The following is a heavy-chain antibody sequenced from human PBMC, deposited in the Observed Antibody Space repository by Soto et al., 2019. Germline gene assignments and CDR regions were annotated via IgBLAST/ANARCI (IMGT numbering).Heavy chain of an antibody. Sequence: PGESLKISCKGSGYSFRNNWITWVRQMPGKGLEWVGRIDLTDSYTSYSPSFQGHVSFSADKSINTTYLHFSSLRASDTAVYYCARHGGSHYLGSGYHYALDFWGQGTLVTVSS. V-gene: IGHV5-10-1*01. CDR1: GYSFRNNW. CDR3: ARHGGSHYLGSGYHYALDF. J-gene: IGHJ4*02. CDR2: IDLTDSYT. D-gene: IGHD3-22*01.